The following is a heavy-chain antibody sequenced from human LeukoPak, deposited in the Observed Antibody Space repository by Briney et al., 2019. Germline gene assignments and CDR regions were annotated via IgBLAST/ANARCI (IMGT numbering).Heavy chain of an antibody. CDR1: GVTFSSYG. D-gene: IGHD3-22*01. CDR2: ISYDGSNK. V-gene: IGHV3-30*18. Sequence: PGRSLRLSCAASGVTFSSYGMHWVRQAPGKGLEWVAVISYDGSNKYYADSVKGRFTISRDNSKNTLYLQMNSLRAEDTAVYYCAKQEVVITFFAYWGQGTLVTVSS. CDR3: AKQEVVITFFAY. J-gene: IGHJ4*02.